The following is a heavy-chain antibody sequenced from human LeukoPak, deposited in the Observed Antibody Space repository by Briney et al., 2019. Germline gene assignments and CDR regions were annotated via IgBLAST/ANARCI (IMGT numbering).Heavy chain of an antibody. D-gene: IGHD2-2*01. V-gene: IGHV3-21*04. CDR2: ISSSSSYT. CDR3: AREGCSSTSCYRAYYFDY. Sequence: GGSLRLSCAASGFTFSSYSMNWVRQAPGKGLEWVSSISSSSSYTNYADSVKGRLTISRDNAKNSLYLQMNSLRAEDTAVYYCAREGCSSTSCYRAYYFDYWGQGTLVTVSS. CDR1: GFTFSSYS. J-gene: IGHJ4*02.